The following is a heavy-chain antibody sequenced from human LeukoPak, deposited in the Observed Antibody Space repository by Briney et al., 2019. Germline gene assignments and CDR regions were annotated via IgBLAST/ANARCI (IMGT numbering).Heavy chain of an antibody. CDR2: ISSSSSYI. CDR1: GFTFSDYY. Sequence: GGSLRLSCAASGFTFSDYYMSWIRQAPGKGLEWVSSISSSSSYIYYADSVKGRFTISRDNAKNSLYLQMNSLRAEDTAVYYCARDLSSYGYQYYFDYWGQGTLVTVSS. V-gene: IGHV3-11*06. D-gene: IGHD5-18*01. J-gene: IGHJ4*02. CDR3: ARDLSSYGYQYYFDY.